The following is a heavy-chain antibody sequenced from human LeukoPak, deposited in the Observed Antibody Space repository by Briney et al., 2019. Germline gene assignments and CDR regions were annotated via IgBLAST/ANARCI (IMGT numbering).Heavy chain of an antibody. CDR2: INWNGGST. V-gene: IGHV3-20*04. D-gene: IGHD6-6*01. J-gene: IGHJ6*03. CDR3: ARPPPEGSSYYYYMDV. CDR1: GFTFDDYG. Sequence: TGGSLRLSCAASGFTFDDYGMSWVRQAPGKGLEWVSGINWNGGSTGYADSVKGRFTISRDNAKNSLYLQMNSLRAEDTALYYCARPPPEGSSYYYYMDVWGKGTTVTVSS.